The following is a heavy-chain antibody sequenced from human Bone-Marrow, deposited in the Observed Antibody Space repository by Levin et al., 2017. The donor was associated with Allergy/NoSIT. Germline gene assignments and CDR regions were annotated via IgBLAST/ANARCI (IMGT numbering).Heavy chain of an antibody. V-gene: IGHV3-9*01. J-gene: IGHJ4*02. CDR3: ARARYGSGSYYLDY. Sequence: RAGGSLRLSCAASGFTFNDHAMHWVRLVPGKGLEWLSGITWSSGEIGYADSVKGRFTISRDNAKNSLFLQMNSLRAEDTALYYCARARYGSGSYYLDYWGQGTLVTVSS. CDR1: GFTFNDHA. D-gene: IGHD3-10*01. CDR2: ITWSSGEI.